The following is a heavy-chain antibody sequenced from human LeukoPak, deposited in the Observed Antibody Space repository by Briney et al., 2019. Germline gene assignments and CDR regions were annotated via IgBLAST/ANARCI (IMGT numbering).Heavy chain of an antibody. D-gene: IGHD3-10*01. CDR3: ARDNYYYGSGSYPPDY. CDR1: GLSFSSFA. CDR2: IKQDGSEK. J-gene: IGHJ4*02. Sequence: GGSLTLSCAASGLSFSSFAMSWVRQAPGKGLEWVANIKQDGSEKYYVDSVKGRFTISRDNAKNSLYLQMNSLRAEDTAVYYCARDNYYYGSGSYPPDYWGQGTLVTVSS. V-gene: IGHV3-7*01.